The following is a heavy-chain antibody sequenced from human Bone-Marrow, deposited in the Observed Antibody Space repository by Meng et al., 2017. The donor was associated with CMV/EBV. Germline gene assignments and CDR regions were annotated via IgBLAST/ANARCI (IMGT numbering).Heavy chain of an antibody. CDR1: GGSVSSGSYY. J-gene: IGHJ4*02. D-gene: IGHD3-3*01. CDR2: IYYSGST. Sequence: SETLSLTCTVSGGSVSSGSYYWSWIRQPPGKGLEWIGYIYYSGSTNYNPSLKSRVTISVDTSKNQFSLKLSSVTAADTAVYYCARSPAAAYYDFWSGYYTGYDYFDYWGQGNLVNVDS. V-gene: IGHV4-61*01. CDR3: ARSPAAAYYDFWSGYYTGYDYFDY.